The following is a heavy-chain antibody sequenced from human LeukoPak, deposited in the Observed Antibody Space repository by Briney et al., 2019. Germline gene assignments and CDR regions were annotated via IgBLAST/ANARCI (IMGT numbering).Heavy chain of an antibody. CDR3: ASDTIAVRPVYSTDV. V-gene: IGHV1-2*02. J-gene: IGHJ6*03. CDR1: GYTFTDYY. CDR2: INPDSGYT. Sequence: ASVKVSCKTSGYTFTDYYIHWVRQAPGQGLEWMGWINPDSGYTNYAQKFQGRVTMTRGTSINTAYMELSRLTCDDTGVYYWASDTIAVRPVYSTDVSGTGTTVTAS. D-gene: IGHD6-19*01.